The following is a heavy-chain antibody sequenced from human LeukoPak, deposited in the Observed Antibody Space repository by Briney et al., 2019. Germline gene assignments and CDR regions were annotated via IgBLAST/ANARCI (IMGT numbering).Heavy chain of an antibody. CDR3: VGYYDSRGYHD. Sequence: SETLSLICAGYGGSFSGYYWSWIRQPPGKGLEWIGEINHSGSTNYNPCLQSRVTISVDTSKNQFSLKLSSVTAADTAVYYCVGYYDSRGYHDWGEGTLVTVCS. D-gene: IGHD3-22*01. V-gene: IGHV4-34*01. J-gene: IGHJ4*02. CDR2: INHSGST. CDR1: GGSFSGYY.